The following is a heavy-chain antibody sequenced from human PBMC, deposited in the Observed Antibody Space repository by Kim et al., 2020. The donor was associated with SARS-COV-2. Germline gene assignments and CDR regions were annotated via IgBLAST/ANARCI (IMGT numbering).Heavy chain of an antibody. CDR2: ISYDGSNK. CDR3: ARDAQNSNYAGGGMDV. Sequence: GGSLRLSCAASGFTFSSYAMHWVRQAPGKGLEWVAVISYDGSNKYYADSVKGRFTISRDNSKNTLYLQMNSLRAEDTAVYYCARDAQNSNYAGGGMDVWGQGTTVTVSS. V-gene: IGHV3-30-3*01. D-gene: IGHD4-4*01. J-gene: IGHJ6*02. CDR1: GFTFSSYA.